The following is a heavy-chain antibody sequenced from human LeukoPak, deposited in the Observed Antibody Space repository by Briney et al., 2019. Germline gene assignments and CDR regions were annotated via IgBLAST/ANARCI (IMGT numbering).Heavy chain of an antibody. CDR1: GFTFRAHG. V-gene: IGHV3-30*02. D-gene: IGHD3-10*01. CDR2: IRYDGNDK. CDR3: TKPLMRDRWFGES. Sequence: GGSLRLSCAASGFTFRAHGMHWVRQAPGKGLEWVSFIRYDGNDKFYAETVKGRFTISRDTSRKIVYLLMNSLRPEDTAVYYCTKPLMRDRWFGESWGQGTLVTVSS. J-gene: IGHJ5*02.